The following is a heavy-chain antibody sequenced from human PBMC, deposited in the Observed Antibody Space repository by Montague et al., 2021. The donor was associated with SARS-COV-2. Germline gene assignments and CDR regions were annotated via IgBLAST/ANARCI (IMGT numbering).Heavy chain of an antibody. CDR1: GASVRTYY. Sequence: SETLSLTRTVSGASVRTYYWSWIRQSAGKKLEWMGRLYTSGSTYYNPSFKSRVTMSLDTSKNLFSLNLSSMTAADTAVYYCARDGADYSFAYYHEMDVWGQGIAATVSS. D-gene: IGHD5-12*01. V-gene: IGHV4-4*07. CDR3: ARDGADYSFAYYHEMDV. CDR2: LYTSGST. J-gene: IGHJ6*02.